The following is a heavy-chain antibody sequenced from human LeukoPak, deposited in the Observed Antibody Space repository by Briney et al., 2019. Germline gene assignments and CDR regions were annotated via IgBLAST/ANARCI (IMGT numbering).Heavy chain of an antibody. J-gene: IGHJ4*02. D-gene: IGHD6-19*01. CDR3: AKVHTSGRYQLDY. CDR2: ISGSGGTT. Sequence: GGSLILSCAASGVTFRNYAMSWVRQPPGKGLEWVSAISGSGGTTYYADSVKGRFTISRDNAKNTLYLQMNSRRADDTATLYCAKVHTSGRYQLDYRGQGTLVSVSS. V-gene: IGHV3-23*01. CDR1: GVTFRNYA.